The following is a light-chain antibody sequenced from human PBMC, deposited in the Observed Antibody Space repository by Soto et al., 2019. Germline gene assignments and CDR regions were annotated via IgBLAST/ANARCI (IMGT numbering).Light chain of an antibody. CDR2: WAS. CDR1: QSVLYSSNNKNY. CDR3: QQYYNTPRT. Sequence: DIVMTQSPDSLAVSLGERATVNCKSSQSVLYSSNNKNYLAWYQQKPGQPPKLLMYWASTRESGVPDRFSGSGSGTDFTLTISSLQAEDVAVYYCQQYYNTPRTFGQVTMVEIK. V-gene: IGKV4-1*01. J-gene: IGKJ1*01.